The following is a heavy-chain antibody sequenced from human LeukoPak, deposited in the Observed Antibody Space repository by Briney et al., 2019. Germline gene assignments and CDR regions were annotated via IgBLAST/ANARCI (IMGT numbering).Heavy chain of an antibody. J-gene: IGHJ3*02. CDR3: AKGAYDSSGPDAFDI. Sequence: GGSLRLSCAASGFTLDDYAMHWVRQAPGKGLEWVSGISWNSGGMNYADSVKGRFTISRDNAKNSLFLQMSSLRTEDTALYYCAKGAYDSSGPDAFDIWGQGTMVTVSS. D-gene: IGHD3-22*01. CDR2: ISWNSGGM. V-gene: IGHV3-9*01. CDR1: GFTLDDYA.